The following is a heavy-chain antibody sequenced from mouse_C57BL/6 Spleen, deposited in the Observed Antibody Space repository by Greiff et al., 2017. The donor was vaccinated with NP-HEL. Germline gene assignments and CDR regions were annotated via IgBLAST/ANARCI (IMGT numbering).Heavy chain of an antibody. J-gene: IGHJ2*01. CDR2: IDPEDGET. D-gene: IGHD1-1*01. CDR1: GFNIKDYY. Sequence: EVKLVESGAELVKPGASVKLSCTASGFNIKDYYMHWVKQRTEQGLEWIGRIDPEDGETKYAPKFQGKATITADTSSNTAYLQLSSLTSEDTAVYYCARTPFITTVLTYYFDYWGQGTTLTVSS. CDR3: ARTPFITTVLTYYFDY. V-gene: IGHV14-2*01.